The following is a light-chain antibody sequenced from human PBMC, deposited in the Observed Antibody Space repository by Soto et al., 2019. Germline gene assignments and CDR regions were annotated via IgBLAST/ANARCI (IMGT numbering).Light chain of an antibody. CDR2: AAA. CDR3: QQGNSFPFT. V-gene: IGKV1D-12*01. Sequence: DIQMTQSPSSVSASVGDRVSITCRASQGISNWLAWYQQKPGRAPKLLIYAAASLQSGVSSRFSGSGSATDFTLTISSLQPEDFATYYCQQGNSFPFTFGPGTKVDIK. J-gene: IGKJ3*01. CDR1: QGISNW.